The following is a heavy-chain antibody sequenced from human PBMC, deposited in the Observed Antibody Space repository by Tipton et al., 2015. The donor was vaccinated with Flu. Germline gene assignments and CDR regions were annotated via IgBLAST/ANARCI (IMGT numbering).Heavy chain of an antibody. D-gene: IGHD6-19*01. V-gene: IGHV3-9*01. Sequence: SLRLSCAASGFTFDDYAMHWVRQAPGKGLEWVSGISWNSGSIGYADSVKGRFTISRDNAKNSLYLQMNSLRAEDTALYYCAKPLEGIAVAEGAFDIWGQGTMVTVSS. CDR1: GFTFDDYA. CDR3: AKPLEGIAVAEGAFDI. J-gene: IGHJ3*02. CDR2: ISWNSGSI.